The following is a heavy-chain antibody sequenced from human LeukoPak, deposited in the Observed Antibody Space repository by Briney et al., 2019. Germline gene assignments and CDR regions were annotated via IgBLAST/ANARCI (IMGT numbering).Heavy chain of an antibody. V-gene: IGHV1-46*01. CDR3: ARDSGFGYFDF. Sequence: ASVRVSCKASGYTFTNYYIHWVRQAPGQGLEWTGIINPGGGSATYAQKFQGRVTMTSDTSTSTVYMDLIRLRSEDTAVYYCARDSGFGYFDFWGQGTLVTVSS. J-gene: IGHJ4*02. CDR1: GYTFTNYY. D-gene: IGHD1-1*01. CDR2: INPGGGSA.